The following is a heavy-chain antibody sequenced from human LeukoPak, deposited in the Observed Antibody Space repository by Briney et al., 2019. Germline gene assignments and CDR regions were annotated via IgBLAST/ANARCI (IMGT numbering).Heavy chain of an antibody. D-gene: IGHD3-3*01. Sequence: NTGGSLRLSCAASGFTFSDYYMSWIRQAPGKGLEWVSYISSSGSTIYYADSVKGRFTISRDNAKNSLYLQMNSLRAEDTAVYYCARDAYDFFLYYYYGMDVWGQGTTVTVPS. CDR2: ISSSGSTI. J-gene: IGHJ6*02. V-gene: IGHV3-11*01. CDR3: ARDAYDFFLYYYYGMDV. CDR1: GFTFSDYY.